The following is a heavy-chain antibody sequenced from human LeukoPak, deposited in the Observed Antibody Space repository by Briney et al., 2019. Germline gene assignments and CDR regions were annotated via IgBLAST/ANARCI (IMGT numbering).Heavy chain of an antibody. D-gene: IGHD2-8*01. Sequence: GGSLRLSCAASGFTFSSYGMNWVRQAPGKGLEWASSISSSSSYIYYADSVKGRFTISRDNAKNSLYLQMNSLRAEDTAVYYCARENIVLMVYAPHFFDYWGQGTLVTVSS. CDR3: ARENIVLMVYAPHFFDY. V-gene: IGHV3-21*01. CDR2: ISSSSSYI. J-gene: IGHJ4*02. CDR1: GFTFSSYG.